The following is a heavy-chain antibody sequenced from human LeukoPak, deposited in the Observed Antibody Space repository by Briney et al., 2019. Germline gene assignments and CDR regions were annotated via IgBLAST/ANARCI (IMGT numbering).Heavy chain of an antibody. J-gene: IGHJ4*02. CDR3: ARDGHAYGPGSPHY. Sequence: PGGSLRLSCAASGFTFSDYYMSWIRQAPGKGLEWVSYISSSGGTKFYADAVKGRFTISRDNVKNSYLQLNSLRAEDTAVYYCARDGHAYGPGSPHYWGQGTLVTVSS. V-gene: IGHV3-11*01. D-gene: IGHD3-10*01. CDR2: ISSSGGTK. CDR1: GFTFSDYY.